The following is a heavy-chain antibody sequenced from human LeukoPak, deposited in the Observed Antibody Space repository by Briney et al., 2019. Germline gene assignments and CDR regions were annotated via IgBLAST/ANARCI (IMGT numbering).Heavy chain of an antibody. Sequence: ASVKVSCKASGYAFTGYYMHWVRQAPGQGLEWMGWINPNSGGTNYAQKFQGRVTMTRDTSISTAYMELSRLRSDDTAVYYCARGGSYYYDSSETFDIWGQGTMVTVSS. V-gene: IGHV1-2*02. CDR3: ARGGSYYYDSSETFDI. CDR2: INPNSGGT. CDR1: GYAFTGYY. J-gene: IGHJ3*02. D-gene: IGHD3-22*01.